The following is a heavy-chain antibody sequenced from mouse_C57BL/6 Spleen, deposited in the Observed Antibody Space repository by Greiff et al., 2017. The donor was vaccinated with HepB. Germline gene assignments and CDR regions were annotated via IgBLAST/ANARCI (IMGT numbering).Heavy chain of an antibody. CDR2: ISNGGGST. CDR1: GFTFSDYY. J-gene: IGHJ3*01. Sequence: EVQLVESGGGLVQPGGSLKLSCAASGFTFSDYYMYWVRQTPEKRLEWVAYISNGGGSTYYPDTVKGRFTISRDNAKNTLYLQMSRLKSEDTAMYYCARPYYYDYPWFAYWGQGTLVTVSA. CDR3: ARPYYYDYPWFAY. D-gene: IGHD2-4*01. V-gene: IGHV5-12*01.